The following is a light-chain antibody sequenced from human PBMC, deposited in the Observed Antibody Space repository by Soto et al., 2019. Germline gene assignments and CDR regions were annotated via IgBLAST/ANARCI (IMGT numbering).Light chain of an antibody. V-gene: IGLV2-23*01. CDR1: SSDVGGYNY. CDR3: CSYAEGGTLV. CDR2: EGN. J-gene: IGLJ3*02. Sequence: QSVLTQPASVSGSPGQSITISCTGTSSDVGGYNYVSWYQQHPGKAPKLMIYEGNKRPSGVSNRFSGSGSGTTASLTISGLQAEDEADYYCCSYAEGGTLVFGGGTKLTVL.